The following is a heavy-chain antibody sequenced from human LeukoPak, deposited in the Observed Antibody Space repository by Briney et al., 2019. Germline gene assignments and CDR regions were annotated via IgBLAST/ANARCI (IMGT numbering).Heavy chain of an antibody. D-gene: IGHD3-22*01. V-gene: IGHV3-7*01. CDR3: ARDRGYSTFDY. CDR2: TNQDESEK. Sequence: GGSLRLSCVTSGFTLSTHWMSWVRQAPGKGMEWVANTNQDESEKNYVDSVKGRFTVSRDNAKSSLYLQMNRLRAEDTAVYYCARDRGYSTFDYWGQSTQVTVSS. J-gene: IGHJ4*02. CDR1: GFTLSTHW.